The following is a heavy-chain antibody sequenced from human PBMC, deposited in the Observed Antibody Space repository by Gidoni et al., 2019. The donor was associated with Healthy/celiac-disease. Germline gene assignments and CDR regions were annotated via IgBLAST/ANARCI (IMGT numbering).Heavy chain of an antibody. CDR1: GGFISSSSYY. CDR2: IHYSGNT. V-gene: IGHV4-39*01. CDR3: ARQAPTKFGVAHLGY. D-gene: IGHD3-3*01. Sequence: QLQLQESGPGLVKPSETLSLTCTVSGGFISSSSYYWGWIRQPPGKGLEWIGSIHYSGNTYYNPSLKSRVAISVDTSKNQFSLNLNSVTAADTAVYYCARQAPTKFGVAHLGYWGQGTLVTVSS. J-gene: IGHJ4*02.